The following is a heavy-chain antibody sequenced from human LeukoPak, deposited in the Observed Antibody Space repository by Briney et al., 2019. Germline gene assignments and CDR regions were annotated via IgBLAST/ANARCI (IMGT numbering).Heavy chain of an antibody. D-gene: IGHD6-13*01. CDR3: ARAAVAAAGKVYYYMDV. Sequence: YYSGITNYNPSLKSPVTISVETYKNQFSLRQSSVTAADTAVYYCARAAVAAAGKVYYYMDVWGKGTTVTVSS. J-gene: IGHJ6*03. V-gene: IGHV4-59*01. CDR2: YYSGIT.